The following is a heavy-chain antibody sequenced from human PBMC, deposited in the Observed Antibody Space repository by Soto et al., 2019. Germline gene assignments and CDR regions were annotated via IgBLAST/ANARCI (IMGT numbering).Heavy chain of an antibody. CDR3: ARSLGDHWDEYYFDY. Sequence: VQVLESGGDLVQPGGSLRLSCAASGFTFTGYSMSWVRQAPGQGLEWVSGISGTGYNTYYADTVQGRFTISRDNSKNTLYLQMDSLWAEDTALYYCARSLGDHWDEYYFDYWGQGTLVTVSS. J-gene: IGHJ4*02. CDR1: GFTFTGYS. V-gene: IGHV3-23*01. CDR2: ISGTGYNT. D-gene: IGHD1-1*01.